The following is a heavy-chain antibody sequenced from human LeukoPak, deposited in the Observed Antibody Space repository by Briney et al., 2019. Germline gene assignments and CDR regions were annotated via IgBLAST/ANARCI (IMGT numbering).Heavy chain of an antibody. Sequence: QAEGSLRLSCAASGFTFSIYAMHWVRQAPGKGLEYVSDISSNGGSTYYANSVKGRFTIARDNSKNTLYLQMGSLRTEDMAVYYCARDLVAGNYYYYGMDVWGQGTTVTVSS. CDR3: ARDLVAGNYYYYGMDV. V-gene: IGHV3-64*01. CDR2: ISSNGGST. D-gene: IGHD6-19*01. J-gene: IGHJ6*02. CDR1: GFTFSIYA.